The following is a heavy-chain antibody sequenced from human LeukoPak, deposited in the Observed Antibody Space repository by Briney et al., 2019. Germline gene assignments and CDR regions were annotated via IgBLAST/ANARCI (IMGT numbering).Heavy chain of an antibody. CDR3: ASASSAYDHPFDF. CDR2: INHSGST. Sequence: SETLSLTCAVYRGSFSGYYWSWIRQPPGQGLEWIGEINHSGSTNYNPSLKSRVTISVDTSKNQFSLKLSSVTAADTAVYYCASASSAYDHPFDFWGQGTLVTVSS. V-gene: IGHV4-34*01. CDR1: RGSFSGYY. D-gene: IGHD3-22*01. J-gene: IGHJ4*02.